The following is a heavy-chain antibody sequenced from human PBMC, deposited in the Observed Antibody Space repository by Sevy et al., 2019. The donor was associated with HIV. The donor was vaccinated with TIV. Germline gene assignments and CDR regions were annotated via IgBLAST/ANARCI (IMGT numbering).Heavy chain of an antibody. V-gene: IGHV3-23*01. D-gene: IGHD6-13*01. CDR1: GFTFFSHV. CDR2: LSGSGGTT. J-gene: IGHJ3*01. Sequence: GGSLRLSCAASGFTFFSHVMSWVRQAPGKGLEWVSGLSGSGGTTYYADSVKGRFSISRDNSKNKLYLQMISLRIEDTAVYYCATGTTDSSISWVFDVWGQGTMVTVSS. CDR3: ATGTTDSSISWVFDV.